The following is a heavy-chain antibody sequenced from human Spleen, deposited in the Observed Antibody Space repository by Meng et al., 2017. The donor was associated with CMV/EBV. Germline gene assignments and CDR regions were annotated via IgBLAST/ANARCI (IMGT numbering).Heavy chain of an antibody. CDR3: ARGGYCSSTSCPVYPNDAFDI. CDR2: INSGGYII. CDR1: GFAFSRYS. Sequence: GGSLRLSCAASGFAFSRYSVTWVRQAPGKGLEWLSYINSGGYIIQYADSVRGRFTISRDNAKNSLYLQMNSLRAEDTAVYYCARGGYCSSTSCPVYPNDAFDIWGQGTMVTVSS. D-gene: IGHD2-2*01. J-gene: IGHJ3*02. V-gene: IGHV3-48*04.